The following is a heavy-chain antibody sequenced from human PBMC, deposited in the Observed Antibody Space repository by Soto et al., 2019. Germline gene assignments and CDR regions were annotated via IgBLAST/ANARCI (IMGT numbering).Heavy chain of an antibody. CDR1: GYIFASYG. V-gene: IGHV1-18*01. D-gene: IGHD1-26*01. Sequence: GPSVKVSCKASGYIFASYGISWVRQAPGQGLEWMGWISAYNGNTNYAQKLQGRVTMSTDTSTSTAYMELRSLRSDDTAVYYCGRSVGLSYGMDVWGQGTTVTVSS. CDR3: GRSVGLSYGMDV. J-gene: IGHJ6*01. CDR2: ISAYNGNT.